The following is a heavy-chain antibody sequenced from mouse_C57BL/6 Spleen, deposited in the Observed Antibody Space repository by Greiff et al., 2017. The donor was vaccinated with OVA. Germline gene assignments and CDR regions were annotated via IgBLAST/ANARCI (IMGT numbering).Heavy chain of an antibody. CDR1: GYTFTEYT. CDR2: FYPGSGSI. V-gene: IGHV1-62-2*01. Sequence: QVQLQQSGAELVKPGASVKLSCKASGYTFTEYTIHWVKQRSGQGLEWIGWFYPGSGSIKYNEKFKDKATLTADKSSSTVYMELSRLTSEDSAVYFGARHEDGGSQYDSNGARDYWGQGTSVTVSS. J-gene: IGHJ4*01. CDR3: ARHEDGGSQYDSNGARDY. D-gene: IGHD2-5*01.